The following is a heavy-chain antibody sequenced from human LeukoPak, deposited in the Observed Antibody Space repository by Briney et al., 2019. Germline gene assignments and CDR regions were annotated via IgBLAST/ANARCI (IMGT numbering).Heavy chain of an antibody. CDR3: ARDVDMATIIGY. CDR1: GYSFTSYW. J-gene: IGHJ4*02. Sequence: GESRRISCKGSGYSFTSYWISWVRQMPGKGLEWMGRIDPSESYTNYSPSFQGHVTISADKSISTAYLQWSSLKASDTAMYYCARDVDMATIIGYWGQGNLVTVSS. V-gene: IGHV5-10-1*01. D-gene: IGHD5-24*01. CDR2: IDPSESYT.